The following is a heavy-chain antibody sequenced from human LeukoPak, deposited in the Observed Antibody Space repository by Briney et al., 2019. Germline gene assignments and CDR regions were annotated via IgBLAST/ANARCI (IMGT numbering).Heavy chain of an antibody. Sequence: GGSLRLSCAASGFTFSSYWMHWVRRAPGKGLVWVSRINSDGGTTNYADYVKGRFTISRDNAKDTLYLQMNSLRAEDTAVYYCARRSSGSPPYYFDYWGQGTLVTVSS. D-gene: IGHD1-26*01. CDR2: INSDGGTT. V-gene: IGHV3-74*01. CDR1: GFTFSSYW. J-gene: IGHJ4*02. CDR3: ARRSSGSPPYYFDY.